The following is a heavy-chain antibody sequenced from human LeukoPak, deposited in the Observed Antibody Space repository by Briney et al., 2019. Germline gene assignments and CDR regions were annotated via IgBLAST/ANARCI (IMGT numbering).Heavy chain of an antibody. CDR2: INPSGGST. V-gene: IGHV1-46*01. D-gene: IGHD3-10*01. CDR1: GYTFTSYY. CDR3: TGSGSYSYFFDY. Sequence: ASVKVSCKASGYTFTSYYMHWVRQAPGQGLEWMGIINPSGGSTSYAQKFQGRVTMTRDMSTSTVYMELSSLRSEDTAVYYCTGSGSYSYFFDYWGQGTLVTVSS. J-gene: IGHJ4*02.